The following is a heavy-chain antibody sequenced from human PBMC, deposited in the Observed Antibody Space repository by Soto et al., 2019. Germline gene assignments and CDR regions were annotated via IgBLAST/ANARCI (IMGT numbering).Heavy chain of an antibody. V-gene: IGHV3-33*01. CDR2: IWYDGSNK. CDR3: ARDVGYCSSTSCPYYDYSYGIEV. J-gene: IGHJ6*01. CDR1: GFTFSSYG. D-gene: IGHD2-2*03. Sequence: QVQLVESGGGVVQPGRSLRLSCAASGFTFSSYGMHWVRQAPGKGLEWVAVIWYDGSNKYYADSVKGRFTISRDNSKNTLYLQMNSLKAEDTGVYYCARDVGYCSSTSCPYYDYSYGIEVWGQGSTVTVSS.